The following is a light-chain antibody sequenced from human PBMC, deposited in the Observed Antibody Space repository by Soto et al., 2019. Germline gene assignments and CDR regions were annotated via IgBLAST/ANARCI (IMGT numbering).Light chain of an antibody. J-gene: IGLJ1*01. V-gene: IGLV2-23*02. CDR1: SSDVGSYNL. CDR3: CSYAGSSTFGPYV. CDR2: EVS. Sequence: QSVLTQPASVSGSPGQSIAISCTGTSSDVGSYNLVSWYQQQPGKAPKLMIYEVSKRPSGVSNRFSGSKSGNTASLTISGLQAEDEADYYCCSYAGSSTFGPYVFGTGTKVTVL.